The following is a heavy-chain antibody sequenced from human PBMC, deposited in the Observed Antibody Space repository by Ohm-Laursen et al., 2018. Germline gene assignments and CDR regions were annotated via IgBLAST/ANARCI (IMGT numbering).Heavy chain of an antibody. V-gene: IGHV3-9*01. Sequence: SLRLSCAASGFTFDDYAMHWVRQAPGKGLEWVSGISWNSGSIGYADSVKGRFTISRDNAKNSLYLQMNSLRAEDTALYYCAKDTVTADAFGIWGQGTMVTVSS. J-gene: IGHJ3*02. CDR1: GFTFDDYA. CDR2: ISWNSGSI. D-gene: IGHD2-21*02. CDR3: AKDTVTADAFGI.